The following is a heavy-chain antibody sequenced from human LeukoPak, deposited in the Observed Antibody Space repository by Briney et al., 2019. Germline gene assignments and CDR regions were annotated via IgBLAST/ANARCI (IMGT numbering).Heavy chain of an antibody. J-gene: IGHJ3*02. CDR2: IIPIFGTA. Sequence: GASVKVSCKASGGSFNNYAIIWVRQAPGQGLDWMGRIIPIFGTANYAQKFQGRVTITTDESTSTAYMELSSMRSEDTAVYYCAREGSSGWYDLGAFDIWGQGTMVTVSS. D-gene: IGHD6-19*01. CDR1: GGSFNNYA. V-gene: IGHV1-69*05. CDR3: AREGSSGWYDLGAFDI.